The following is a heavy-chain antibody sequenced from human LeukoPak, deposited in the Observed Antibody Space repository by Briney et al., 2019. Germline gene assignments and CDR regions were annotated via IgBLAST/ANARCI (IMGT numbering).Heavy chain of an antibody. CDR3: VRRVRYFGQNDY. CDR1: GASMSVYY. J-gene: IGHJ4*02. V-gene: IGHV4-59*08. Sequence: SETLSLTCTVSGASMSVYYWSWIRQPPGTGQEWFGYIYYTGSTNYNPSLKSRVTMSVDTCKNQISLTLRSVTAADSAVYYCVRRVRYFGQNDYWGQRTLVTASS. D-gene: IGHD3-9*01. CDR2: IYYTGST.